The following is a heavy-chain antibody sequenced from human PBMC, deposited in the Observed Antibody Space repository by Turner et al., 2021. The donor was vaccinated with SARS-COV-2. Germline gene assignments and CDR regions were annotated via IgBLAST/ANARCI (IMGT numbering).Heavy chain of an antibody. CDR3: ARETREARFDP. CDR2: IYSGGST. Sequence: EVQLVESGGALVQPGGSLRLSCAASGFTFSSYWMNWVRQAPGKGLEWVSIIYSGGSTYYADSVKGRFTISRDNSKNTLFLQMNSLRAEDTAVYYCARETREARFDPWGQGTLVTVSS. CDR1: GFTFSSYW. V-gene: IGHV3-53*01. J-gene: IGHJ5*02. D-gene: IGHD1-26*01.